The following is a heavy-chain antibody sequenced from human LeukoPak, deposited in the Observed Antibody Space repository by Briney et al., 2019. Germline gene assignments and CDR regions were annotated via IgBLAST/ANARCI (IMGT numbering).Heavy chain of an antibody. CDR2: TYYRSNWYN. D-gene: IGHD3-10*01. V-gene: IGHV6-1*01. CDR1: GDSVSSNSVA. Sequence: PSQTLSLTCAISGDSVSSNSVAWNWIRQSPSRGLEWLGRTYYRSNWYNDYAVSVKSRITINPDTSKNQFSLQLNSVTPEDTAVYFCARYMSSPKIFDYWGQGTLVTVSS. J-gene: IGHJ4*02. CDR3: ARYMSSPKIFDY.